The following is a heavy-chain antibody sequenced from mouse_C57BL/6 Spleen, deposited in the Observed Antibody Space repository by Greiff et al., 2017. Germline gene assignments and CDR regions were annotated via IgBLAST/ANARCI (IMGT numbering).Heavy chain of an antibody. Sequence: VQLQQSGPELVKPGASVKISCKASGYAFSSSWMNWVKQRPGKGLEWIGRIYPGDGDTNYNGKFKGKATLTADKSSSTAYMRLSSLTSEDSAVYFCARALHYYGSSYLYYFDYWGQGTTLTVSA. V-gene: IGHV1-82*01. CDR3: ARALHYYGSSYLYYFDY. CDR2: IYPGDGDT. J-gene: IGHJ2*01. D-gene: IGHD1-1*01. CDR1: GYAFSSSW.